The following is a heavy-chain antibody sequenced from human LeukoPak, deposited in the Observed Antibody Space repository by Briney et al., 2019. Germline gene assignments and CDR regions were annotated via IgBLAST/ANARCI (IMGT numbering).Heavy chain of an antibody. V-gene: IGHV3-21*04. CDR1: GFTFSSYS. Sequence: GGSLRLSCAASGFTFSSYSMNWVRQAPGKGLEWVSSISSSSSYIYYADSVKGRFTISRDNAKNSLYLQMNSLRAADTAVYYCAKAHLTNWFDPWGQGTLVTVSS. J-gene: IGHJ5*02. CDR3: AKAHLTNWFDP. CDR2: ISSSSSYI.